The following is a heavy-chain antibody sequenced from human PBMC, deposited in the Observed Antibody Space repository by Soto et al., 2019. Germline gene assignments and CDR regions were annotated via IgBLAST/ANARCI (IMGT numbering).Heavy chain of an antibody. D-gene: IGHD2-2*01. J-gene: IGHJ4*02. V-gene: IGHV4-34*01. CDR2: INHSGST. CDR1: GGSFSGDY. Sequence: QVQLQQWGAGLLKPSETLSLTCAVYGGSFSGDYWSWIRQPPGKGLEWIGEINHSGSTNYNPSLKSRVTLSVDTSKNHFSLKLSSVTAADTAVYYCARTLDTVVVPAGHYFDYWGQGTLVTVSS. CDR3: ARTLDTVVVPAGHYFDY.